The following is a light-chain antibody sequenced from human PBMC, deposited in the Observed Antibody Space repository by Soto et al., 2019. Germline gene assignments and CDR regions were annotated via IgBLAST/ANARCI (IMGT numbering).Light chain of an antibody. Sequence: VLTQSPVTLSLSPGERATLSCRASQSFRGLLAWYQQKPGQAPRLLIYDAYNRATGIPPRFSGSGSGTDFTLTISSLEPEDYAVYYCKQRHMWPITFGQGTRLEMK. CDR2: DAY. J-gene: IGKJ5*01. CDR1: QSFRGL. CDR3: KQRHMWPIT. V-gene: IGKV3-11*01.